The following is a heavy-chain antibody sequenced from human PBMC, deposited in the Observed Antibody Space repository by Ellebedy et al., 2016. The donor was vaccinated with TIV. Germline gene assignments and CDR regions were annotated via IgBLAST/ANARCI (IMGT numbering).Heavy chain of an antibody. CDR3: ARVPGSFSLNWFDP. CDR1: GFTFSSYS. D-gene: IGHD3-10*01. J-gene: IGHJ5*02. V-gene: IGHV3-48*02. Sequence: GGSLRLSXAASGFTFSSYSMNWVRQAPETGLEWVSYISSSSSTIYYADSVKGRFTISRDNAKNSLYLQMNSLRDEDTAVYYCARVPGSFSLNWFDPWGQGTLVTVSS. CDR2: ISSSSSTI.